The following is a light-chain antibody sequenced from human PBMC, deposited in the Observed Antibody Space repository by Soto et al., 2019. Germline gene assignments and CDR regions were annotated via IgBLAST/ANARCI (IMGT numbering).Light chain of an antibody. CDR1: QSIGTS. CDR2: KAS. CDR3: LQHHTYPFT. J-gene: IGKJ3*01. Sequence: DIQMTQFPSTLSASVGDRVTISCRASQSIGTSLAWYQQTPGKAPKLLIYKASILESGVPSRFSGSGSGADFTLTISSLQPEDFATYYCLQHHTYPFTFGPGTKVDIK. V-gene: IGKV1-5*03.